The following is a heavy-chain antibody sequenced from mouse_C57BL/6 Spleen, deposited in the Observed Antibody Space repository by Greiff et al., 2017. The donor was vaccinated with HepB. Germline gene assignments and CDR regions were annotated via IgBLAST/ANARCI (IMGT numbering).Heavy chain of an antibody. V-gene: IGHV5-9-1*02. Sequence: DVKLVESGEGLVKPGGSLKLSCAASGFTFSSYAMSWVRQTPEKRLEWVAYISSGGDYIYYADTVKGRFTISRDNARNTLYMQMSSLKSEDTAMYYCTRDGGTTVANYYAMDYWGQGTSVTVSS. D-gene: IGHD1-1*01. CDR1: GFTFSSYA. J-gene: IGHJ4*01. CDR3: TRDGGTTVANYYAMDY. CDR2: ISSGGDYI.